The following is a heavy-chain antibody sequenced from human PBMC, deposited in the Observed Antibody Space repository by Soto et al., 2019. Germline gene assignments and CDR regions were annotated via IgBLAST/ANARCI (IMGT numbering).Heavy chain of an antibody. D-gene: IGHD3-16*01. CDR1: GYTLAELA. J-gene: IGHJ4*02. Sequence: ASVKVACKVSGYTLAELAMHWVRQAPGKGLEWMGGFDPEDGETIYAQKFQGRVTMTEDTSTDTAYMELSSLRSEDTAVYYCATTSLGPLQLDYWGQGTLVPVSS. V-gene: IGHV1-24*01. CDR2: FDPEDGET. CDR3: ATTSLGPLQLDY.